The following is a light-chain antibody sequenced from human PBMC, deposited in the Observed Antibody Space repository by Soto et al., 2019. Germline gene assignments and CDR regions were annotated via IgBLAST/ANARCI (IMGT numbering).Light chain of an antibody. CDR2: DVS. V-gene: IGLV2-14*01. CDR3: SSYTSSSTHYV. J-gene: IGLJ1*01. CDR1: SSDVGGYNY. Sequence: QSALTQPASVSGSPGQSITISCTGTSSDVGGYNYVSWYQQHPGKAPKLMIYDVSNRPSGVSNRFSGYKSGNTASLTISGLQAGDEADYYCSSYTSSSTHYVFGTGTQLTVL.